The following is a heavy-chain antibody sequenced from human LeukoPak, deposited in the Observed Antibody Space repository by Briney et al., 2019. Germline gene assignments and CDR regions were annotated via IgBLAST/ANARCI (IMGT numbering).Heavy chain of an antibody. CDR1: GFAFRSYG. V-gene: IGHV3-23*01. Sequence: PGGSLRLSCAASGFAFRSYGMHWVRQAPGKGLEWVSGISGSGGSTYYADSVKGRFTISRDNSKNTVFLQMNSLRAEDTAVYYCAKDLKTLDAFDIWGQGTMVTVSS. J-gene: IGHJ3*02. CDR3: AKDLKTLDAFDI. CDR2: ISGSGGST.